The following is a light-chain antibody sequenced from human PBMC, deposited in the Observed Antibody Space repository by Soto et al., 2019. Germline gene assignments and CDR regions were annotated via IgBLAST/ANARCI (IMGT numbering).Light chain of an antibody. CDR1: QSISSN. Sequence: EIMMTQSPATLSVSTGERATLSCRASQSISSNLAWYQQKLGQAPRLLIYDASTRATGIPARFSGSGSETEFTLTISSLQSEDFAVYYCQQYNNWPPITFGQGTRLEI. CDR3: QQYNNWPPIT. J-gene: IGKJ5*01. V-gene: IGKV3-15*01. CDR2: DAS.